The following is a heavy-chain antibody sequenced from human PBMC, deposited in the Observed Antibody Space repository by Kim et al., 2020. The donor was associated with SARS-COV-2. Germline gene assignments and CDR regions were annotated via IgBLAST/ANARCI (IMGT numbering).Heavy chain of an antibody. J-gene: IGHJ4*02. Sequence: GGSLRLSCAASGFTFSSYGMHWVRQAPGKGLEWVAVISYDGSNKYYADSVKGRFTISRDNSKNTLYLQMNSLRAEDTAVYYCAKEAGWTFLEWYPQIDYWGQGTLVTVSS. D-gene: IGHD3-3*01. CDR1: GFTFSSYG. CDR3: AKEAGWTFLEWYPQIDY. V-gene: IGHV3-30*18. CDR2: ISYDGSNK.